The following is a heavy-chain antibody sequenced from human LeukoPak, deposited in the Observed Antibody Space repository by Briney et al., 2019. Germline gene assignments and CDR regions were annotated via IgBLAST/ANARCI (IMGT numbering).Heavy chain of an antibody. CDR3: AHRRDDTSGFDY. Sequence: SGPTLVKPTQTLTLTCTVSGFSLSTSGLGVAWIRQPPGKALEWLALVFWDDDKRYSPSLKGRLTITKDTSKNQVVPTMTNMDPVDTGTYFCAHRRDDTSGFDYWGRGSLVTVSS. CDR1: GFSLSTSGLG. V-gene: IGHV2-5*02. D-gene: IGHD3-22*01. J-gene: IGHJ4*01. CDR2: VFWDDDK.